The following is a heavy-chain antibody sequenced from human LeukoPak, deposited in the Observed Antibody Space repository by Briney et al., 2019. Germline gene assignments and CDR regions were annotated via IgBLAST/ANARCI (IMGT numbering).Heavy chain of an antibody. D-gene: IGHD6-13*01. CDR2: INPNSGGT. J-gene: IGHJ6*02. V-gene: IGHV1-2*04. CDR1: GYTFTGYY. Sequence: VASVKVSCKASGYTFTGYYMHWVRQAPGQGLEWMGWINPNSGGTNYAQKFQGWVTMTRDTSISTAYMELSRLRSDDTAVYYCARDRSTSSSWYLGQFYYYYGMDVWGQGTTVTASS. CDR3: ARDRSTSSSWYLGQFYYYYGMDV.